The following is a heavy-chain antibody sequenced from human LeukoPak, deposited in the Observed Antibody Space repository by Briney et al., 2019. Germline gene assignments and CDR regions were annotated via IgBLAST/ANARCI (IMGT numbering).Heavy chain of an antibody. CDR3: ATGRDVYGSEY. CDR1: GGSLTCYY. D-gene: IGHD3-10*01. Sequence: SETLSLTCTFPGGSLTCYYWTWIRQVPGEGLEWLGYVFHSGTTNYNPSLKSRVAISLDTTKTQFSLKLSSVTAADTAVYYCATGRDVYGSEYWGQGTLVTVSS. J-gene: IGHJ4*02. V-gene: IGHV4-59*01. CDR2: VFHSGTT.